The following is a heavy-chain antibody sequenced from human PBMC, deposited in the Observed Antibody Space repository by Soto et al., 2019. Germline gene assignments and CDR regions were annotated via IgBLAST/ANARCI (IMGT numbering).Heavy chain of an antibody. CDR3: ARDLVVVPAARPIGYYYGMDV. CDR1: GFTFGSYA. D-gene: IGHD2-2*01. J-gene: IGHJ6*02. CDR2: ISYDGSNK. V-gene: IGHV3-30-3*01. Sequence: GGSLRLSCAASGFTFGSYAMHWVRQAPGKGLEWVAVISYDGSNKYCADSVKGRFTISRDNSKNTLYLQMNSLRAEDTAVYYCARDLVVVPAARPIGYYYGMDVWGQGTTVTVSS.